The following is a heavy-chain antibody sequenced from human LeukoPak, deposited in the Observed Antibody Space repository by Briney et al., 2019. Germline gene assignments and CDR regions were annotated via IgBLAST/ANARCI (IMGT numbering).Heavy chain of an antibody. CDR1: GFTFSSYA. V-gene: IGHV3-30*04. J-gene: IGHJ4*02. Sequence: PGRSLRLSCAASGFTFSSYAMHWVRQAPAKGLEWVAVISYDGSIEYYADSVKGRFTISRDNSKNTLHLQMNSLRVEDTAVYYCARELYYGSGSPGRDWGQGTLVTVSS. D-gene: IGHD3-10*01. CDR3: ARELYYGSGSPGRD. CDR2: ISYDGSIE.